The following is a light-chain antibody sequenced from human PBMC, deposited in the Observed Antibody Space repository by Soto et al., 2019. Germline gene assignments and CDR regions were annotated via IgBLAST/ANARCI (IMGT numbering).Light chain of an antibody. CDR2: EGS. CDR3: CSYAGSSTV. V-gene: IGLV2-23*01. CDR1: SSDVGGYNL. Sequence: QSVLTQPASVSGSPGQSITISCTGTSSDVGGYNLVSWYQQHPGKAPKLMIYEGSERPSGVSNRFSGSKSGNTASLTISGLQAEDESDYYCCSYAGSSTVFGGGTKLTVL. J-gene: IGLJ2*01.